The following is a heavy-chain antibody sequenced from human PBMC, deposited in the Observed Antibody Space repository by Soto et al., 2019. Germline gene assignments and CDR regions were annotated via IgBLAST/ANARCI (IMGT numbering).Heavy chain of an antibody. CDR3: ARVRAYSSGWYTHDAFDI. CDR2: INPNSGGT. Sequence: ASVNVSCKASGYTFTGYYMHWVRQAPGQGLEWMGWINPNSGGTNYAQKFQGWVTMTRDTSISTAYMELSRLRSDDTAVYYCARVRAYSSGWYTHDAFDIWGQGTMVTVSS. J-gene: IGHJ3*02. V-gene: IGHV1-2*04. CDR1: GYTFTGYY. D-gene: IGHD6-19*01.